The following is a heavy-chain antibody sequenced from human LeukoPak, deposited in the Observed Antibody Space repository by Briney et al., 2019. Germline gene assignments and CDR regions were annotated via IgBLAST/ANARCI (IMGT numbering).Heavy chain of an antibody. D-gene: IGHD3-22*01. Sequence: ASVKVSCKASGFTFTSYDINWVRQASGQGLEWMGWMNPNNGNTGYAQKFQGRVTMTRDTSTSTVYMELNSLRSEDTAVYYCARDLAYYDSSPRPGGYWGQGTLVTVSS. V-gene: IGHV1-8*01. J-gene: IGHJ4*02. CDR3: ARDLAYYDSSPRPGGY. CDR2: MNPNNGNT. CDR1: GFTFTSYD.